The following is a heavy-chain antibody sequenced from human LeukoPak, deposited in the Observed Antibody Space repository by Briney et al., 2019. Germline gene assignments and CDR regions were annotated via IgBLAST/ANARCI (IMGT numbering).Heavy chain of an antibody. Sequence: GGSLRLSCAASGFTFNSYAMSWVRQAPGKGLEWVSAISGSGANTYYADSVKGRFFISRDNSKNTLYLQMNSLRAEDTAIYFCAKDWNDVGSDAFHIWGQGTMVTVSS. CDR1: GFTFNSYA. CDR3: AKDWNDVGSDAFHI. D-gene: IGHD1-1*01. J-gene: IGHJ3*02. V-gene: IGHV3-23*01. CDR2: ISGSGANT.